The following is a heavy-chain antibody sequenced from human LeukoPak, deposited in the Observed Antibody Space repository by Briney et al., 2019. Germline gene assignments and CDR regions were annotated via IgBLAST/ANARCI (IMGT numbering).Heavy chain of an antibody. Sequence: SETLSLTCTVSGGSISSYYWSWIRQPPGKGLEWIGYIYYSGSTYYNPSLKSRVTISVDTSKNQFSLKLSSVTAADTAVYYCARSHSVMDYGDYVVYYYGMDVWGQGTTVTVSS. V-gene: IGHV4-59*08. CDR1: GGSISSYY. J-gene: IGHJ6*02. CDR3: ARSHSVMDYGDYVVYYYGMDV. D-gene: IGHD4-17*01. CDR2: IYYSGST.